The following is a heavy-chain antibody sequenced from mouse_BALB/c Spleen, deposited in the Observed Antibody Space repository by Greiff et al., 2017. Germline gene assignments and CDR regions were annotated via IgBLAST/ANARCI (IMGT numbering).Heavy chain of an antibody. CDR3: ARGGITTRPMDY. V-gene: IGHV5-4*02. J-gene: IGHJ4*01. CDR1: GFTFSDYY. D-gene: IGHD1-1*01. Sequence: EVMLVESGGGLVKPGGSLKLSCAASGFTFSDYYMYWVRQTPEKRLEWVATISDGGSYTYYPDSVKGRFTISRDNAKNNLYLQMSSLKSEDTAMYYCARGGITTRPMDYWGQGTSVTVSS. CDR2: ISDGGSYT.